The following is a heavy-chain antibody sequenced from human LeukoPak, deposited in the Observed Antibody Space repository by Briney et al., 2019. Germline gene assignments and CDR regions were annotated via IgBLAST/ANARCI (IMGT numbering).Heavy chain of an antibody. J-gene: IGHJ6*03. V-gene: IGHV4-59*01. CDR2: ISYSGST. CDR1: GGSISAYY. Sequence: PSETLSLTCSVSGGSISAYYWSWIRQPPGKGLEWIGYISYSGSTNYNPSLKSRVTISVDTSKNQFSLKLGSATAADTAVYFRISPTFGGAYYMDVWGKGTTVTMSS. CDR3: ISPTFGGAYYMDV. D-gene: IGHD3-16*01.